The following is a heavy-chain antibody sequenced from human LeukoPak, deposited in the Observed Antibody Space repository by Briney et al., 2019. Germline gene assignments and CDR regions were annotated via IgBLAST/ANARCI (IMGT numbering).Heavy chain of an antibody. CDR3: AKDYGDYAYYFHY. CDR2: ISGSGYST. CDR1: GFTFSNYA. D-gene: IGHD4-17*01. Sequence: PGGSLRLSCAASGFTFSNYAMNWVRQAPGKGLEWVSVISGSGYSTYYADSVKGRFTISRDNSKNMLYLQTNSLRAEDTAVYYCAKDYGDYAYYFHYWGQGTLVTVSS. J-gene: IGHJ4*02. V-gene: IGHV3-23*01.